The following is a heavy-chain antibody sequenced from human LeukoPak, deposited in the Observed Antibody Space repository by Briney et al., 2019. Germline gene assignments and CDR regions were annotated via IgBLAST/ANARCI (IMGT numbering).Heavy chain of an antibody. J-gene: IGHJ4*02. CDR3: ARVSKHIVVVTAPFDY. Sequence: PGGSLRLSCAASGFTFSSYGMHWVRQAPGKGLEWVAFIRYDGSDKYYADSVKGRFTISRDNAKNSLYLQMNSLRAEDTAVYYCARVSKHIVVVTAPFDYWGQGTLVTVSS. CDR2: IRYDGSDK. V-gene: IGHV3-30*02. CDR1: GFTFSSYG. D-gene: IGHD2-21*02.